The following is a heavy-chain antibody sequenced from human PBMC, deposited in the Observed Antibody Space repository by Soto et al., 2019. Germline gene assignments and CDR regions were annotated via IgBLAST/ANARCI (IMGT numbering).Heavy chain of an antibody. D-gene: IGHD2-21*02. CDR3: ARGGHIAVVTASFDY. J-gene: IGHJ4*02. V-gene: IGHV1-46*02. CDR1: GYTFNTYY. CDR2: IHPSGGGT. Sequence: QVQLVQSGAEVRKPGASVKVSCKPSGYTFNTYYLHWLRQAPGQALEWMGVIHPSGGGTTYAQKFLGRVTVTRYTSTTTVFMELSSLRSDDTAVYYCARGGHIAVVTASFDYWGQGTLVTVSS.